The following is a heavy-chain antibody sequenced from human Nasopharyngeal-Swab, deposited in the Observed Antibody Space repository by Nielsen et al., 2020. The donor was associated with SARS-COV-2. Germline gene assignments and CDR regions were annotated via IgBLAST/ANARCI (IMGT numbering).Heavy chain of an antibody. D-gene: IGHD3-16*02. CDR2: INHKRGT. Sequence: WIRQRPGKGLEWIGEINHKRGTNYNPSLESRVTVSLDTSKSQLSLRLISVTAADTAVYYCARAHYDYIWGSYRSAFQYDAFDIWGQGTMVTVSS. V-gene: IGHV4-34*01. J-gene: IGHJ3*02. CDR3: ARAHYDYIWGSYRSAFQYDAFDI.